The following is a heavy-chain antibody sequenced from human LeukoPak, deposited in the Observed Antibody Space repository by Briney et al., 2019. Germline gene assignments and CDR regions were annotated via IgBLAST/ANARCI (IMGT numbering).Heavy chain of an antibody. J-gene: IGHJ6*03. D-gene: IGHD1-26*01. Sequence: PGGSLRLSCAASGFTFSSYDMHWVRQATGKGLEWVSAIGTAGDTYYPGSVKGRFTISRENAKNSLYLQMNSLRAGDTAIYYCARDPYSGSYSDYYYYYMDVWGKGTTVTVSS. V-gene: IGHV3-13*01. CDR1: GFTFSSYD. CDR3: ARDPYSGSYSDYYYYYMDV. CDR2: IGTAGDT.